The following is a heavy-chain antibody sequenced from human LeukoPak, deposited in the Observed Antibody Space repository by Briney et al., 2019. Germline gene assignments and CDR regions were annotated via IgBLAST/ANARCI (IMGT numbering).Heavy chain of an antibody. Sequence: SETLSLTCTVSGGSISSSSYYWGWIRQPPGKGLEWIGSIYYSGSTYYNPSLKSRVTISVDTSKNQFSLKLSSVTAADTAVYYCARSPREQWLARTGLGYFDYWGQGTLVTVSS. CDR2: IYYSGST. CDR3: ARSPREQWLARTGLGYFDY. CDR1: GGSISSSSYY. D-gene: IGHD6-19*01. V-gene: IGHV4-39*01. J-gene: IGHJ4*02.